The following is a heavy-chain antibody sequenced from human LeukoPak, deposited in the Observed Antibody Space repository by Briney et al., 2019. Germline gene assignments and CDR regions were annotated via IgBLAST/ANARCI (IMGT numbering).Heavy chain of an antibody. V-gene: IGHV4-34*01. J-gene: IGHJ4*02. CDR3: ARAGYGFWSGYYSTPYYFDY. CDR1: GGSFSGYY. Sequence: SETLSLTCAVYGGSFSGYYWSWIRQPPGKGLEWIGEINHSGSTNYNPSLKSRVTISVDTSKNQFSLKLNSVTAADTAVYYCARAGYGFWSGYYSTPYYFDYWGQGTLVTVSS. CDR2: INHSGST. D-gene: IGHD3-3*01.